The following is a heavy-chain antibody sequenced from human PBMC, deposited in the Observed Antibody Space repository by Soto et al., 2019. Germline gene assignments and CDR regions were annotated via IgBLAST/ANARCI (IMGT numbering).Heavy chain of an antibody. CDR2: IYHSGST. V-gene: IGHV4-30-2*01. Sequence: QLQLQESGSGLVKPSQTLSLTCAVSGGSISSGGYSWNWIRQPLGKGLEWIGYIYHSGSTYYNPSIKSRVTISVDKSKNQSSLKLPTVTAADTAVSYCARDQLEGNWFDPWGQGTLVTVSS. CDR1: GGSISSGGYS. D-gene: IGHD1-1*01. J-gene: IGHJ5*02. CDR3: ARDQLEGNWFDP.